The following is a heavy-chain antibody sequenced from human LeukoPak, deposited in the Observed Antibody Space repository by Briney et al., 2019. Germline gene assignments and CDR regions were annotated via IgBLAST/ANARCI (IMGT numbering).Heavy chain of an antibody. Sequence: PSETLSLTCTVSGGSISSYYWSWIRQPAGKGLEWIGRIYTSGSTNYNPSLKSRVTMSVDTSKNQFSLKLSSVTAADTAVYYCARDSFGGYSYGPYYYYGMDVWGQGTTVTVSS. CDR3: ARDSFGGYSYGPYYYYGMDV. CDR1: GGSISSYY. D-gene: IGHD5-18*01. V-gene: IGHV4-4*07. J-gene: IGHJ6*02. CDR2: IYTSGST.